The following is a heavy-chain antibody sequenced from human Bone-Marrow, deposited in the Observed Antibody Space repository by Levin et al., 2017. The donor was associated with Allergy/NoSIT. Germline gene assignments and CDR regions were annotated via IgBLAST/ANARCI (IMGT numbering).Heavy chain of an antibody. V-gene: IGHV3-30*18. CDR1: GFTFSSYG. D-gene: IGHD1-7*01. J-gene: IGHJ4*02. CDR2: ISYDGSNK. CDR3: AKGPKGPITGTTLDY. Sequence: GGSLRLSCAASGFTFSSYGMHWVRQAPGKGLEWVAVISYDGSNKYYADSVKGRFTISRDNSKNTLYLQMNSLRAEDTAVYYCAKGPKGPITGTTLDYWGQGTLVTVSS.